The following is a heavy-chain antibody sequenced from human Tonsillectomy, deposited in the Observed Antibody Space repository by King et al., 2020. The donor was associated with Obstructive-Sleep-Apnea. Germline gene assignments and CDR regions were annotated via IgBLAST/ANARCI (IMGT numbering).Heavy chain of an antibody. J-gene: IGHJ5*02. CDR2: INPNSGGT. CDR3: AREGDQNISSWNNWFDP. D-gene: IGHD6-13*01. Sequence: QLVQSGAEVKKPGASVKVSCKASGYTFTGYYIQWVRQAPGQGLEWMGWINPNSGGTNYAQKFQGRVTMTRDTPISTAYMELSSLRSDDTAVYYCAREGDQNISSWNNWFDPWGQGTLVTVSS. V-gene: IGHV1-2*02. CDR1: GYTFTGYY.